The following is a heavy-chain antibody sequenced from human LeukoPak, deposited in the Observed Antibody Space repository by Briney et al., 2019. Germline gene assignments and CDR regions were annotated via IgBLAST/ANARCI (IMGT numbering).Heavy chain of an antibody. CDR3: ARHVRATGTTHFDY. D-gene: IGHD1-1*01. CDR2: IYYSGST. V-gene: IGHV4-39*01. CDR1: GGSISSSSYY. J-gene: IGHJ4*02. Sequence: PSETLSLTCTVSGGSISSSSYYWGWTRQPPGKGLEWIGSIYYSGSTYYNPSLKSRVTISVDTSKNQFSLQLSSVTAADTAVYYCARHVRATGTTHFDYWGQGTLVTVSS.